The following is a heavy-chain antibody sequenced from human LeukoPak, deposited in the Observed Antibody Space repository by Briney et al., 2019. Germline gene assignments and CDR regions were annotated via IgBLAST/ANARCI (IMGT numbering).Heavy chain of an antibody. V-gene: IGHV1-69*06. CDR3: ARGSPPRVYYDRSGYYSYYFDY. J-gene: IGHJ4*02. D-gene: IGHD3-22*01. CDR2: IIPIFGTA. CDR1: GGTFSSYA. Sequence: GASVKVSCKASGGTFSSYAISWVRQAPGQGLEWMGGIIPIFGTANYAQKFQGRVTITADKSTSTAYMELSSLRSEDTAVYYCARGSPPRVYYDRSGYYSYYFDYWGQGTLVTVSS.